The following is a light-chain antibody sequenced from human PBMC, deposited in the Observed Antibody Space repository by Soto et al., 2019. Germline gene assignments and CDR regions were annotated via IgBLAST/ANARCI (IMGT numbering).Light chain of an antibody. CDR3: SSYTISSTYV. J-gene: IGLJ1*01. Sequence: QSALTQPPSVSGSPGQSVAISCTGTSSDVGSYNRVSWYQQLPGTAPKLLIYDVTNRPSGVPDRFSGSKSGNTASLTISGLQAEDEADYYSSSYTISSTYVFGTGTKVTVL. CDR2: DVT. CDR1: SSDVGSYNR. V-gene: IGLV2-18*02.